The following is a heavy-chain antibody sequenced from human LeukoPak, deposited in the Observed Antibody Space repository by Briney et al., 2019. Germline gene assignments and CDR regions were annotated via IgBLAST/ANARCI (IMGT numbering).Heavy chain of an antibody. CDR2: IWYDGSNK. V-gene: IGHV3-33*01. D-gene: IGHD6-13*01. CDR1: GFTFSRYG. J-gene: IGHJ5*02. CDR3: ARGAYSSSWSRDWFDP. Sequence: GGSLRLSCAASGFTFSRYGMHWVRQAPGKGLEWVAVIWYDGSNKYYADSVKGRFTISRDNSKNTLYLQMNSLRAEDTAVYYCARGAYSSSWSRDWFDPLGQGTLVTVSS.